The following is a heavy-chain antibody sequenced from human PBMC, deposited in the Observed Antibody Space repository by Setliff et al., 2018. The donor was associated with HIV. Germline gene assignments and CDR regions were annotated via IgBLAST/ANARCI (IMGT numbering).Heavy chain of an antibody. CDR3: ARHMPRITMIVVPIPYFDY. Sequence: SETLSLTCGIYGGSFSDYYWSWIRQPPGKGLEWIGDIDHRGRPKYNPSLNSRVTMSVDKSRNQFSLKVSSVTAADTAVYYCARHMPRITMIVVPIPYFDYWGQGTQVTVSS. J-gene: IGHJ4*02. CDR2: IDHRGRP. D-gene: IGHD3-22*01. CDR1: GGSFSDYY. V-gene: IGHV4-34*01.